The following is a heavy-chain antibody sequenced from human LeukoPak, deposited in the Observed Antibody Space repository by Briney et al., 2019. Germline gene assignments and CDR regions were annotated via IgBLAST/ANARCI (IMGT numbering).Heavy chain of an antibody. V-gene: IGHV4-59*12. D-gene: IGHD1-1*01. Sequence: PSETLSLTCTVSGGSISNYYWSWIRQPPGKGLEWIGYIYYSGSTNYNPSFKSRVTISVDTSKNQSSLKLNSVTAADTAVYYCARDTWKDYYYYFMDVWGKGTTVTVSS. J-gene: IGHJ6*03. CDR2: IYYSGST. CDR3: ARDTWKDYYYYFMDV. CDR1: GGSISNYY.